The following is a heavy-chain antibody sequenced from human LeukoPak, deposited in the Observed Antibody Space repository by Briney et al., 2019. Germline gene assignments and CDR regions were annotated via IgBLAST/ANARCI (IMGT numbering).Heavy chain of an antibody. V-gene: IGHV4-34*01. Sequence: SETLSLTCAVYGGSFSGYYWSWIRQPPGKGLEWIGEINHSGSTNYNPSLKSRVTISVDTSKNQFSLKLSSVTAADTAVYYCARAETTVAYEGVYWGRGTLVTVSS. CDR2: INHSGST. CDR3: ARAETTVAYEGVY. D-gene: IGHD4-23*01. CDR1: GGSFSGYY. J-gene: IGHJ4*02.